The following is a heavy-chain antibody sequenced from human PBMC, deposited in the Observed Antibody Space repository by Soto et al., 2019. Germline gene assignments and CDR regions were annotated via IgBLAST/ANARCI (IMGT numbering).Heavy chain of an antibody. Sequence: SETLSLTCTVSGGSISSGDYYWSWIRQPPGKGLEWIGYIYYSGSTHYNPSLKSRVTISLDTSKNQFSLKLNSVTAADTAVYYCASAVRSWFYFDYWGQGALVTVSS. CDR3: ASAVRSWFYFDY. CDR1: GGSISSGDYY. CDR2: IYYSGST. J-gene: IGHJ4*02. V-gene: IGHV4-30-4*01. D-gene: IGHD6-13*01.